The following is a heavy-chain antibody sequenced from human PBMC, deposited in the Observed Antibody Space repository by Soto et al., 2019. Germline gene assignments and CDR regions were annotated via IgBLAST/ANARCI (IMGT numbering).Heavy chain of an antibody. CDR1: GYTFTSYD. J-gene: IGHJ6*02. CDR3: SRGHIVVVVAEKRYYGMDV. Sequence: GASVKVSCKASGYTFTSYDINWVRQATGQGLEWMGWMNPNSGNTGYAQKFQGRVTMTGNTSISTAYMELSSLRSEDTAVYYCSRGHIVVVVAEKRYYGMDVWGQGTTVTVSS. D-gene: IGHD2-15*01. V-gene: IGHV1-8*01. CDR2: MNPNSGNT.